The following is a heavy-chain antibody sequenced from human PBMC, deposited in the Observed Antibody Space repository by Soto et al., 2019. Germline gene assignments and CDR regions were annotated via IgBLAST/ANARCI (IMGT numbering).Heavy chain of an antibody. D-gene: IGHD2-8*01. J-gene: IGHJ5*02. CDR1: RFTFSNYA. Sequence: GGSLRLSCAASRFTFSNYAMSWVRQAPVKGLEWVSTISGSGGTTYYAGSVKGRFTISRDNSKNTVYLQMNSLRAEDTAVYYCVKDADRDCTNGVSPECDTWGQGTLGAVSS. CDR2: ISGSGGTT. CDR3: VKDADRDCTNGVSPECDT. V-gene: IGHV3-23*01.